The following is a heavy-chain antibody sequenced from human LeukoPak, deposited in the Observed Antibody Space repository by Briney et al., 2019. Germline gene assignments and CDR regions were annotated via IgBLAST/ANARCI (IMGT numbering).Heavy chain of an antibody. CDR2: INPNSGGT. J-gene: IGHJ3*02. CDR3: ARMKGASAFDI. Sequence: GASVKVSCKASGYTFTDYYMHWVRQAPGQGLEWMGWINPNSGGTQSAQKFRGRVTMTRDTSISTAYMELSRLKSDDTAVYYCARMKGASAFDIWGQGTMVTVSS. V-gene: IGHV1-2*02. CDR1: GYTFTDYY.